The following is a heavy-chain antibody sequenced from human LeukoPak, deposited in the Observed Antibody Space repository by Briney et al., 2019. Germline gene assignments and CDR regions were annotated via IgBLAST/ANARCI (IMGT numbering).Heavy chain of an antibody. J-gene: IGHJ4*02. D-gene: IGHD2-2*02. CDR1: GGSFSGYY. CDR3: ARSKLRYCSSTSCYTLGYYFDY. V-gene: IGHV4-34*01. CDR2: INHSGST. Sequence: SETLSLTCAVYGGSFSGYYWSWIRQPPGKGLEWIGEINHSGSTNYNPSLKSRVTISVDTSKNQFSLKLSSVTAADTAVYYCARSKLRYCSSTSCYTLGYYFDYWGQRTLVTVSS.